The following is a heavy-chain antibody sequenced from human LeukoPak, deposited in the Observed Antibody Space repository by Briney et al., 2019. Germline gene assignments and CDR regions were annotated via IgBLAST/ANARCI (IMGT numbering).Heavy chain of an antibody. CDR2: ISTSSSYI. Sequence: GGSLRLSCAASGFTFSSYGMNWVRQAPGKGLEWVSSISTSSSYIYYADSVQGRFTISRDNSKNTLYLQMDSLRAEDTAVYYCAKDFLMSGYRLEGVNAFDIWGQGTMVTVSS. CDR3: AKDFLMSGYRLEGVNAFDI. V-gene: IGHV3-21*04. CDR1: GFTFSSYG. J-gene: IGHJ3*02. D-gene: IGHD3-3*01.